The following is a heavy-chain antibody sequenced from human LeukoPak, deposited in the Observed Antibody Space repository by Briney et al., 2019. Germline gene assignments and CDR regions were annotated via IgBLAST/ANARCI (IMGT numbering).Heavy chain of an antibody. D-gene: IGHD3-22*01. J-gene: IGHJ4*02. CDR1: GRHISSYY. CDR2: IYFSGSP. Sequence: PSETLLLTCTVPGRHISSYYWTWVPQPPAKGVERIGYIYFSGSPTSNPSLKGQVTISVDTSKDQFSLRLSSVTAADTAVYYCARHYDYVSSGLFHYWGQGTLVTVSS. CDR3: ARHYDYVSSGLFHY. V-gene: IGHV4-59*13.